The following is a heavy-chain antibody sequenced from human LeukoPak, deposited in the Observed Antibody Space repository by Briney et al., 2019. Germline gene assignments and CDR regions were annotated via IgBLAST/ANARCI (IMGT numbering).Heavy chain of an antibody. Sequence: SVKVSCKASGGTFSSYPFTWVRQAPGQGLEWMGEITPIFGTANYAQRFQGRVTITADESTSTVYMELSSLRSDDTAVYYCARVKAPYYFDYWGQGTLVTVSS. V-gene: IGHV1-69*13. CDR3: ARVKAPYYFDY. CDR1: GGTFSSYP. J-gene: IGHJ4*02. CDR2: ITPIFGTA. D-gene: IGHD2-21*01.